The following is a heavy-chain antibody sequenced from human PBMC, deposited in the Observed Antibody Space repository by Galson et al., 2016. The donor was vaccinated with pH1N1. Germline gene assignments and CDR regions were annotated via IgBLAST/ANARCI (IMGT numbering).Heavy chain of an antibody. CDR1: SGSISTYY. J-gene: IGHJ6*02. Sequence: SETLSLTCTVSSGSISTYYWSWIRQPPGKGLEWIGYIYYTGSTNYNPPLNSRVTMSVDTSKNQFSLKLRSVTAADSAVYFCARLDIVVGENQYYGLDVWGQGTTVTVSS. CDR3: ARLDIVVGENQYYGLDV. CDR2: IYYTGST. D-gene: IGHD2-2*01. V-gene: IGHV4-59*01.